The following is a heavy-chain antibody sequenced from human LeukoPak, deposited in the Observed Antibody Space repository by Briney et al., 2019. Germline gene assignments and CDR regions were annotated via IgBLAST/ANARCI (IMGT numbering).Heavy chain of an antibody. CDR3: VRLLGGYFAGNTFDI. D-gene: IGHD3-9*01. Sequence: SETLSLTCTVSGGFVSSGPHFWAWIRQTPGKGLEWIGTIYYTGSANYNPSLKSRVTMSVDTSKDHFSLNLSSVTATDTAVYFCVRLLGGYFAGNTFDIWGQGTVVSVSS. J-gene: IGHJ3*02. V-gene: IGHV4-39*02. CDR1: GGFVSSGPHF. CDR2: IYYTGSA.